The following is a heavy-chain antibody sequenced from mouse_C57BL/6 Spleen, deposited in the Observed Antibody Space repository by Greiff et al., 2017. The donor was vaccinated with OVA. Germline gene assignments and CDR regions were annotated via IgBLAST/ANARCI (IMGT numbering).Heavy chain of an antibody. D-gene: IGHD1-1*01. J-gene: IGHJ2*01. CDR2: INYVGSST. V-gene: IGHV5-16*01. CDR3: ARNYGSSYDYFDY. Sequence: VKVEESVGGLVQPGSSMKLSCTAPGFTLSDYYMAWVRQVPEKGLEWVANINYVGSSTYYLDSLKSRVIISRDNAKNILYLQMSSLKSEDTATYYCARNYGSSYDYFDYWGQGTTLTVSS. CDR1: GFTLSDYY.